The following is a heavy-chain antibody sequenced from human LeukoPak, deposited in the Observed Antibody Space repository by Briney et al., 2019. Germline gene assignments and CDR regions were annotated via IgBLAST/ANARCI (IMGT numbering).Heavy chain of an antibody. J-gene: IGHJ4*02. D-gene: IGHD3-3*01. V-gene: IGHV1-18*01. Sequence: VASVKVSCKASGYTFTSYGISWVRQAPGQGLEWMGWISAYNGNTNYTQKLQGRVTMTTDTSTSTAYMELRSLRSDDTAVYYCAREPGFLEWLLFDYWGQGTLVTVSS. CDR3: AREPGFLEWLLFDY. CDR1: GYTFTSYG. CDR2: ISAYNGNT.